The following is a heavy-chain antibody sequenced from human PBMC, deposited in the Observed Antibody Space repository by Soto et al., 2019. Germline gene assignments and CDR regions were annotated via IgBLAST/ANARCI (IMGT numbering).Heavy chain of an antibody. V-gene: IGHV3-30-3*01. CDR3: AREYEDGGYYDYYFDY. D-gene: IGHD3-22*01. CDR2: ISYDGSNK. J-gene: IGHJ4*02. Sequence: VQLLESGGGLVQPGGSLRLSCAASGFTFSSYAMHWVRQAPGKGLEWVAVISYDGSNKYYADSVKGRFTISRDNSKNTLYLQMNSLRAEDTAVYYCAREYEDGGYYDYYFDYWGQGTLVTVSS. CDR1: GFTFSSYA.